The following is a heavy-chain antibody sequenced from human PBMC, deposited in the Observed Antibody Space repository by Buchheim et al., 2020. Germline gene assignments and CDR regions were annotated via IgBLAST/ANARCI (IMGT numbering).Heavy chain of an antibody. J-gene: IGHJ5*02. V-gene: IGHV4-30-4*01. CDR1: GGSISSGDYY. D-gene: IGHD3-16*02. Sequence: QVQLQESGPGLVKPSQTLSLTCTVSGGSISSGDYYWRWIRQPPGKGLEWIGYIYYSGSTYYNPSLKSRVTISVDTSKNQFSLKLSSVTAADTAVYYCARGSYDYVWGSYRNPDWFDPWGQGTL. CDR2: IYYSGST. CDR3: ARGSYDYVWGSYRNPDWFDP.